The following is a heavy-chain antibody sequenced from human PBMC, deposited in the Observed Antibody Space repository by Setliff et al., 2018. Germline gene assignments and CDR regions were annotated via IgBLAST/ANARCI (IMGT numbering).Heavy chain of an antibody. V-gene: IGHV4-38-2*02. Sequence: SETLSLTCTVSGYSISSGYYWGWIRQPPGKGLEWIGSIYHSGSTYYNPSLKSRVTISVDTSKNQFSLKLSSVTAADTAVYYCARDSGNWFDPWGQGTLVTVSS. J-gene: IGHJ5*02. CDR3: ARDSGNWFDP. CDR2: IYHSGST. D-gene: IGHD3-10*01. CDR1: GYSISSGYY.